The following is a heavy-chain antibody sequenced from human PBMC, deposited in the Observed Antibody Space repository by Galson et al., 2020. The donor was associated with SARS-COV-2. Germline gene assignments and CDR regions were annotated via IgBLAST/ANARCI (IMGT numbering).Heavy chain of an antibody. J-gene: IGHJ4*02. Sequence: GESLKISCAASGFTFSSYWMSWVRQAPGKGLEWVANIKQDGSEKYYVDSVKGRFTISRDNAKNSLYLQMNSLRAEDTAVYYCARGVCSGGSCYSGVVHYWGQGTLVTVSS. D-gene: IGHD2-15*01. CDR2: IKQDGSEK. V-gene: IGHV3-7*03. CDR3: ARGVCSGGSCYSGVVHY. CDR1: GFTFSSYW.